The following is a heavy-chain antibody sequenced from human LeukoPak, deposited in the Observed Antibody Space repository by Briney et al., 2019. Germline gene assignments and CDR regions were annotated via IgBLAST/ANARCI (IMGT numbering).Heavy chain of an antibody. Sequence: ASVKVSCKASGYSFTSYYMHWVRQAPGQGLEWMGLINPSGSSTSYAQKFQGRLSLTRDMSTSTDYMELSSLRSEDTAVYYCARDNSVGDTAWWFDPWGQGTLVTVSS. CDR1: GYSFTSYY. J-gene: IGHJ5*02. D-gene: IGHD1-26*01. V-gene: IGHV1-46*01. CDR3: ARDNSVGDTAWWFDP. CDR2: INPSGSST.